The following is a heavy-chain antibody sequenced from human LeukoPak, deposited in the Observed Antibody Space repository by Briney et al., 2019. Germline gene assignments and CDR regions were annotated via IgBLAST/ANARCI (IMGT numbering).Heavy chain of an antibody. CDR3: AKDSRLEGSAYFDS. CDR2: IGSSGSTT. J-gene: IGHJ4*02. V-gene: IGHV3-23*01. CDR1: GFTFSTYA. D-gene: IGHD2-2*01. Sequence: GGSLRLSCVASGFTFSTYAMTWVRQAPGKGLEWVSGIGSSGSTTYYADSVKGRFTISRENSKNTVYLQMNSLGAEDTAVYYCAKDSRLEGSAYFDSWGQGTLVTVSS.